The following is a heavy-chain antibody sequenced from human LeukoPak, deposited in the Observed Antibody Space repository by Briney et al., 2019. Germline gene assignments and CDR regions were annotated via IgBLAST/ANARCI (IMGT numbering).Heavy chain of an antibody. Sequence: SVKVSCKASGGTFISYAISWVRQAPGQGLEWMGGIIPIFGTANYAQKFQGRVTMTRDTSTSTVYMELSSLRSEDTAVYYCARDLGYYDSSGYYIRTYYFDYWGQGTLVTVSS. CDR3: ARDLGYYDSSGYYIRTYYFDY. CDR2: IIPIFGTA. V-gene: IGHV1-69*05. D-gene: IGHD3-22*01. J-gene: IGHJ4*02. CDR1: GGTFISYA.